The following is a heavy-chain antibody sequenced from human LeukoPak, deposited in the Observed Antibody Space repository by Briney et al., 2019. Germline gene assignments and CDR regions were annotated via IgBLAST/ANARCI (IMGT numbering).Heavy chain of an antibody. D-gene: IGHD3-10*01. Sequence: GGSLRLSCAASGFTFSTYAMNWVRQAPGKGLEWVAVISDDGRHNYYADSVKGRFTIPRENAKNSLYLQMNSLRVEDTALYYCLQYGAGSTWGQGTLVTVSS. CDR1: GFTFSTYA. V-gene: IGHV3-30*04. J-gene: IGHJ5*02. CDR3: LQYGAGST. CDR2: ISDDGRHN.